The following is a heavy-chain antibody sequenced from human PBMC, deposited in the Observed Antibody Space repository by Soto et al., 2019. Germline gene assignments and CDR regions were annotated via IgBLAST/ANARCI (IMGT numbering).Heavy chain of an antibody. V-gene: IGHV1-69*13. J-gene: IGHJ4*02. CDR1: GGTFSSYA. CDR3: ASRSDKAMVTSPPFDY. D-gene: IGHD5-18*01. CDR2: IIPIFGTA. Sequence: SVKVSCKASGGTFSSYAISWVRQAPGQGLEWMGGIIPIFGTANYAQKFQGRVTITADESTSTAYMELSSLRSEDTAVYYCASRSDKAMVTSPPFDYWGQGTLVTVSS.